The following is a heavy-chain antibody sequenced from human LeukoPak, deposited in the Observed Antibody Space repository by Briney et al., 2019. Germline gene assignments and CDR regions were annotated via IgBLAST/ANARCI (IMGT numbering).Heavy chain of an antibody. D-gene: IGHD3-3*01. V-gene: IGHV4-30-2*01. Sequence: PSETLSLTCTVSGGSISSGGHSWRWIRQPPGKGLEWIGYIYHSGSGSTYYNPSLKSRVTISIDKSKNQFSLKLNSVTAADTAVYYCARINDFWSGPTLDVWGQGTTVTVSS. CDR3: ARINDFWSGPTLDV. CDR1: GGSISSGGHS. J-gene: IGHJ6*02. CDR2: IYHSGSGST.